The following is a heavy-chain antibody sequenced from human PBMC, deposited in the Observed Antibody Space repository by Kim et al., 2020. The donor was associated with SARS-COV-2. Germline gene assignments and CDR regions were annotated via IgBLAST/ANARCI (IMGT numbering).Heavy chain of an antibody. V-gene: IGHV1-69*13. D-gene: IGHD3-10*01. J-gene: IGHJ6*02. CDR1: GGTFSSYA. CDR3: ARADPANGSGSNYGMDV. Sequence: SVKVSCKASGGTFSSYAISWVRQAPGQGLEWMGGIIPIFGTANYAQKFQGRVTITANESTSTAYMELSSLRSEDTAVYYCARADPANGSGSNYGMDVWGQGTTVTVSS. CDR2: IIPIFGTA.